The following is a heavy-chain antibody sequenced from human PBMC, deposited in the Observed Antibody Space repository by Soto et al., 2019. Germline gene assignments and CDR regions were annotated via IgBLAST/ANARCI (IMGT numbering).Heavy chain of an antibody. V-gene: IGHV3-11*05. D-gene: IGHD1-26*01. J-gene: IGHJ4*02. CDR3: ARDRTGYSNDFDY. Sequence: QVQLVESEGGLVKPGGSLRLSCAASGFTFSDYYMTWIRQAPGKGLEWVSYISSSSSYTNYADSVKGRFTISRDNAKNSLYLQMNSLRAEDTAVYYCARDRTGYSNDFDYWGQGTLVTVSS. CDR2: ISSSSSYT. CDR1: GFTFSDYY.